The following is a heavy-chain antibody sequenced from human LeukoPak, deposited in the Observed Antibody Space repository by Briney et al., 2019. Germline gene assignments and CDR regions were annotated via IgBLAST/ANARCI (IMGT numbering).Heavy chain of an antibody. D-gene: IGHD3-10*01. CDR1: GFTFDDYA. CDR3: ARALRTHYYGSGSTLPF. Sequence: GGSLRLSCAASGFTFDDYAMHWVRQAPGKGLEWVAVIWYDGGNKYYADSVKGRFTISRDKFKNMLYLEMDSLRAEDTAVYYCARALRTHYYGSGSTLPFWGQGTLVTVSS. V-gene: IGHV3-33*08. J-gene: IGHJ4*02. CDR2: IWYDGGNK.